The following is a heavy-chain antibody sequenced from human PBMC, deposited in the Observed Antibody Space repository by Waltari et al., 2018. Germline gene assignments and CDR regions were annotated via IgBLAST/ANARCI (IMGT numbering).Heavy chain of an antibody. CDR1: GYSMSSPYG. Sequence: QLQESGPGLVKPSWTLSLICAVSGYSMSSPYGWSGVRQTPGTGLEWIGEVHGSGRTNYNPSFAGRVTMSLDTSAYHFALKLTSATAADTALYFWARDRGRGLYLDTWGQGTLVTVSP. CDR2: VHGSGRT. V-gene: IGHV4-4*02. CDR3: ARDRGRGLYLDT. J-gene: IGHJ4*02. D-gene: IGHD2-15*01.